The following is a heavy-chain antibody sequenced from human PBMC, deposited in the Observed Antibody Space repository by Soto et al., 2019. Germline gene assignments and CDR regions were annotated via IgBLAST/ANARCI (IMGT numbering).Heavy chain of an antibody. D-gene: IGHD3-10*01. CDR3: ARVRKGSGSYYSFYYYYGMDV. V-gene: IGHV4-30-4*01. CDR2: IYYSGST. J-gene: IGHJ6*02. Sequence: KTSETLSLTCTVSGGSISSGDYYWSWIRQPPGKGLEWIGYIYYSGSTYYNPSLKSRVTISVDTSKNQFSLKLSSVTAADTAVYYCARVRKGSGSYYSFYYYYGMDVWGQGTTVTVSS. CDR1: GGSISSGDYY.